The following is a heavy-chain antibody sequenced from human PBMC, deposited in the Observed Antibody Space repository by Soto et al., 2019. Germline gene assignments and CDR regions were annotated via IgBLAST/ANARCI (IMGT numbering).Heavy chain of an antibody. CDR1: GFTFTSLW. V-gene: IGHV3-7*01. J-gene: IGHJ4*02. D-gene: IGHD1-1*01. CDR2: IKPDGSDQ. Sequence: GGSLSLSCAASGFTFTSLWMSWVRQAPGKGLEWVANIKPDGSDQYYVDSVKGRFTISRDNAKNSLYLQMNSLRAEDTAVYYCSRAGGYYYFDFWGQGTLVTVSS. CDR3: SRAGGYYYFDF.